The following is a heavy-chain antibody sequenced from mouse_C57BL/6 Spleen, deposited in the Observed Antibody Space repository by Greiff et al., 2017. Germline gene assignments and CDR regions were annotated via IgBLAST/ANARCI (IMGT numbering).Heavy chain of an antibody. J-gene: IGHJ4*01. V-gene: IGHV3-6*01. Sequence: ESGPGLVKPSQSLSLTCSVTGYSITSGYYWNWIRQFPGNKLEWMGYISYDGSNNYNPSLKNRISITRDTSKNQFFLKLNSVTTEDTATYYCARKNYYNYAMDYWGQGTSVTVSS. D-gene: IGHD2-12*01. CDR3: ARKNYYNYAMDY. CDR1: GYSITSGYY. CDR2: ISYDGSN.